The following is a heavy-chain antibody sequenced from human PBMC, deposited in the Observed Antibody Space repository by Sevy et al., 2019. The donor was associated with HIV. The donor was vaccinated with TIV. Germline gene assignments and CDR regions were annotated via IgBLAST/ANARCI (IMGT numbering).Heavy chain of an antibody. Sequence: GGSLRLSCAASGFSFSRYGIHWVRQAPGRGLEWVAVISNDGGTQYYEDSVKGRFTVSRDNSKYTAYLEMDSLSTEDTAVYFCAKDLFGDYCLCSVDYWGQGALVTVSS. J-gene: IGHJ4*02. CDR2: ISNDGGTQ. CDR1: GFSFSRYG. CDR3: AKDLFGDYCLCSVDY. D-gene: IGHD4-17*01. V-gene: IGHV3-30*18.